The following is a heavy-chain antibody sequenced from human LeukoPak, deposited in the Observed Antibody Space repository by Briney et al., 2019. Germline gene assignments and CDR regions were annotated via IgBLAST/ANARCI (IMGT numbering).Heavy chain of an antibody. D-gene: IGHD2/OR15-2a*01. Sequence: GESLKISCKGSGYSFSTYWIGWVRQMPGKGLEWMGIIYPDDSDTRYSPSFQGQVIISADKSINTAYLQWSSLKDSDTAIYYCARLKNFRSPLDYWGQGTLVTVSS. CDR3: ARLKNFRSPLDY. V-gene: IGHV5-51*01. J-gene: IGHJ4*02. CDR2: IYPDDSDT. CDR1: GYSFSTYW.